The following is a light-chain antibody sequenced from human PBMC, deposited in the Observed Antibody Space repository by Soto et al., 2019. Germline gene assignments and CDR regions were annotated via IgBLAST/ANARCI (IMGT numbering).Light chain of an antibody. Sequence: QSALTQPPSVSGSPGQSVTISCTGTSSDVGSYNRVSWYQQPPGTAPKLMIYEDSKRPSGVSNRFSGSKSGNTASLTMSGLQAEDEADYYCRSYAGSRTYVFGTGTKLTVL. CDR1: SSDVGSYNR. CDR2: EDS. V-gene: IGLV2-18*02. J-gene: IGLJ1*01. CDR3: RSYAGSRTYV.